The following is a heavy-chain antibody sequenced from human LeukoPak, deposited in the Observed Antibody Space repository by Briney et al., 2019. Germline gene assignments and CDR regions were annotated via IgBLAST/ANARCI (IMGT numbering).Heavy chain of an antibody. J-gene: IGHJ4*02. Sequence: SETLSLTCTVSGGSLSSYYWSWIRQPPGKGLEWIGNIFYSGSPNYNPSLKSRVTMFVDRSKNQISLRLSSVTAADTAVYYCARHGTVSSGSYFDYWGQGTQVTLS. CDR3: ARHGTVSSGSYFDY. V-gene: IGHV4-59*08. D-gene: IGHD1-26*01. CDR2: IFYSGSP. CDR1: GGSLSSYY.